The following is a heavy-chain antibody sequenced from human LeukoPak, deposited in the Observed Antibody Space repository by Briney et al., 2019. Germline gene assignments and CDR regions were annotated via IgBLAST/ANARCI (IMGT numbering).Heavy chain of an antibody. V-gene: IGHV4-39*01. CDR2: IYYSGST. CDR3: ARLGIAAAAYYFDY. CDR1: GGSISSSSYY. J-gene: IGHJ4*02. Sequence: SETLSLTCTVSGGSISSSSYYWGWIRQPPGKGLEWIGSIYYSGSTYYNPSLKSRVTISVDTSKNQFSLKLSFVTAADTAVYYCARLGIAAAAYYFDYWGQGTLVTVSS. D-gene: IGHD6-13*01.